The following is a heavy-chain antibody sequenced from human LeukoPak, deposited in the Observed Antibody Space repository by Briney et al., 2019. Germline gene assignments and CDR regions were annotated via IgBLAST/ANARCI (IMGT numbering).Heavy chain of an antibody. Sequence: SETLSLTCTVSGGSITSGGYYWNWIRQHPGKGLEWIGYIFYSGSTDYNPSLQSRVTISLDTSKNQFSLKQSSVTAADTAVYCARDRASGESDDAFDIWGQGTMVTVSS. CDR3: ARDRASGESDDAFDI. D-gene: IGHD7-27*01. CDR1: GGSITSGGYY. CDR2: IFYSGST. J-gene: IGHJ3*02. V-gene: IGHV4-31*03.